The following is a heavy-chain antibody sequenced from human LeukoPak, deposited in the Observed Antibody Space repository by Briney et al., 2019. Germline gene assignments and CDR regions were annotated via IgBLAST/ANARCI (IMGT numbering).Heavy chain of an antibody. V-gene: IGHV3-7*01. J-gene: IGHJ4*02. D-gene: IGHD6-13*01. Sequence: GGSLRLSCAASGFTFSNYWMSWVRQAPGKGLEWVANIKQHGSEKYYVDSVKGRFTISRDNAKNSLYLQMDSLRAEDTAVYYCARDPINIATAGKGFDYWGQGTLVTVSS. CDR3: ARDPINIATAGKGFDY. CDR2: IKQHGSEK. CDR1: GFTFSNYW.